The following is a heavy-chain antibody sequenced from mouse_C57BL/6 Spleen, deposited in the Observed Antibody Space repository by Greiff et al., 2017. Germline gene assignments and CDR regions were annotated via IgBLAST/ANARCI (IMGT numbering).Heavy chain of an antibody. CDR2: ISYDGSN. CDR3: AREDNGYDTYFDY. Sequence: ESGPGLVKPSQSLSLTCSVTGYSITSGYYWNWIRQFPGNKLEWMGYISYDGSNNYNPSLKNRISITRDTSKNQFFLKLNSVTTEDTATYYCAREDNGYDTYFDYWGQGTTLTVSS. J-gene: IGHJ2*01. CDR1: GYSITSGYY. V-gene: IGHV3-6*01. D-gene: IGHD2-2*01.